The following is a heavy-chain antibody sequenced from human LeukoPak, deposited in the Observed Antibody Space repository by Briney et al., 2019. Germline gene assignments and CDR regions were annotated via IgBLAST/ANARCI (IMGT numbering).Heavy chain of an antibody. V-gene: IGHV3-53*01. D-gene: IGHD1-26*01. Sequence: GGSLRLSCVASEFTFSGYSMNWVRQAPGKGLEWVSVIYSGGSTYYADSVKGRFTISRDNSKNTLYLQMNSLRAEDTAVYYCARASIVGATNFDYWGQGTLVTVSS. CDR1: EFTFSGYS. CDR2: IYSGGST. J-gene: IGHJ4*02. CDR3: ARASIVGATNFDY.